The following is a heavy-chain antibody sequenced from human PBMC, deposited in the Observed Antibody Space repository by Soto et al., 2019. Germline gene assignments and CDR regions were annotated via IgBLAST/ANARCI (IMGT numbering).Heavy chain of an antibody. V-gene: IGHV3-9*01. Sequence: GGSLRLSCAASGFTFDDYATHWVRQAPGKGLEWVSGISWNSGNIGYADSVKGRFTISRDNAKSSLYLQMNSLRAEDTALYYCAKGTIAARPVFDYWGQGTLVTVSS. CDR3: AKGTIAARPVFDY. CDR1: GFTFDDYA. CDR2: ISWNSGNI. D-gene: IGHD6-6*01. J-gene: IGHJ4*02.